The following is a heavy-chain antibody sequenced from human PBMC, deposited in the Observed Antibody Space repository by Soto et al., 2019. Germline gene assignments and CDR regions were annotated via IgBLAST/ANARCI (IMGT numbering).Heavy chain of an antibody. V-gene: IGHV3-23*01. Sequence: EVQLLESGGDLVQPGGSLRLSCAASGFTFSSYAMSWVRQAPGRGLEWVSTISGSGGISYYADSVKGRFTISRDNSRHTVYLQMNSLRAEDTAVYYCAKSPVEGFDYWGQGTLVTVSS. CDR1: GFTFSSYA. J-gene: IGHJ4*02. CDR3: AKSPVEGFDY. CDR2: ISGSGGIS.